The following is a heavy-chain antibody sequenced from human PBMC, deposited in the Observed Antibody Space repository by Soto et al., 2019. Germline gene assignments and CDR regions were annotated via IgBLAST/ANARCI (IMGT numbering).Heavy chain of an antibody. J-gene: IGHJ4*02. D-gene: IGHD1-1*01. CDR2: ITSDGSAT. CDR3: ARALTITNYFDY. V-gene: IGHV3-74*01. Sequence: EVQLVESGGGLVQPGGSLRLSCAASGFTFSNHWMYWVRQAPGKGLAWVSRITSDGSATTYADSVKGRFTISRDNAKNTLYLQMNSLRAEDTAVYCCARALTITNYFDYWGQGTPVTVSS. CDR1: GFTFSNHW.